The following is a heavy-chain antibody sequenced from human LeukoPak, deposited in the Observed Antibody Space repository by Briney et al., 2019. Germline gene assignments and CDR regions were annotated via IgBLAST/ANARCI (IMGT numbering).Heavy chain of an antibody. Sequence: SGTLSLTCAVSGGSISSSNWWSWVRQPPGKGLEWIGEIYHSGSTNYNPSLKSRVTISVDKSKNQFSLKLSSVTAADTAVYYCARDRLEGYYDSSGYFSVFAFDIWGQGTMVTVSS. CDR3: ARDRLEGYYDSSGYFSVFAFDI. V-gene: IGHV4-4*02. CDR2: IYHSGST. J-gene: IGHJ3*02. CDR1: GGSISSSNW. D-gene: IGHD3-22*01.